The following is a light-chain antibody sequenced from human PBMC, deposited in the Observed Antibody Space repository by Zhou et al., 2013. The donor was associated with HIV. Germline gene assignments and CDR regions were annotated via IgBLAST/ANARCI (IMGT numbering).Light chain of an antibody. V-gene: IGKV1-39*01. CDR1: QSISNS. Sequence: DIQMTQSPSSLSASVGDRVTITCRASQSISNSLNWYQQKPGKIPKLLIYGAINWQSGVPSRFRGSGSGTDFTLTISSLQPEDFATYYCQQSYSTPITFGPGTRLEIK. CDR3: QQSYSTPIT. CDR2: GAI. J-gene: IGKJ5*01.